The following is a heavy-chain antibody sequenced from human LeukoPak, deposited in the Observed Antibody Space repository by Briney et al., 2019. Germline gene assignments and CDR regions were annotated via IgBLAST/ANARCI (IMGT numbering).Heavy chain of an antibody. J-gene: IGHJ4*02. D-gene: IGHD2-2*01. Sequence: PGGSLRLSCATSGFTFSSYGMHWVRQAPGKGLEWVAFIRYDGSNKNHADTGKSRFNISRDNGKNSLYLQINSRGAEDKAGYYCARDGAPNAHCSTTSCAIRWGQGTLVTVSS. V-gene: IGHV3-30*02. CDR1: GFTFSSYG. CDR2: IRYDGSNK. CDR3: ARDGAPNAHCSTTSCAIR.